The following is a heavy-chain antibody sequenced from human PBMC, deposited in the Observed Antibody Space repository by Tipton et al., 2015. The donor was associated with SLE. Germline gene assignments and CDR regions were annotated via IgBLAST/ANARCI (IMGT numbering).Heavy chain of an antibody. J-gene: IGHJ4*02. Sequence: SLRLSCAASGFTFSTYVMHWVRQAPGRGLEWVAVLSSDGSHTNYAVSVKGRFTISRDNSENSLYLQMNSLTTEDTAVYYCARDTTFSGSGQFYYDSWGQGTLVTVSS. CDR2: LSSDGSHT. CDR1: GFTFSTYV. D-gene: IGHD6-19*01. V-gene: IGHV3-30*04. CDR3: ARDTTFSGSGQFYYDS.